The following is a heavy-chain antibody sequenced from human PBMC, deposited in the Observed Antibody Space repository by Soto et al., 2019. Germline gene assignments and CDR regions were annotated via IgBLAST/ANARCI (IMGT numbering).Heavy chain of an antibody. CDR2: MNPNSGNT. J-gene: IGHJ5*02. CDR1: GYTFTSYD. CDR3: ARSPYCSGLRGGWFEP. Sequence: QVQLVQSGAEVKKPGASVKVSCKASGYTFTSYDINWVRQATGQGLEWMGWMNPNSGNTGYAQKFQGRVTMTRNTSISTAYMELSSLRSEDTAVYYCARSPYCSGLRGGWFEPWGQGTLVTVSS. V-gene: IGHV1-8*01. D-gene: IGHD2-15*01.